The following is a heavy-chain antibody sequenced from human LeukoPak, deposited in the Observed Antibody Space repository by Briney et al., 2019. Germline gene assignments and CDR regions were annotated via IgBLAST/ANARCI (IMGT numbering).Heavy chain of an antibody. J-gene: IGHJ4*02. V-gene: IGHV3-21*01. CDR3: ARGNYYDSSGYYPPAVSDVDY. D-gene: IGHD3-22*01. CDR2: ISSSSSYI. Sequence: KRGGSQRLSCAASGFTFSTFAMHWVRLSPGKGLEWVSSISSSSSYIYYADSVKGRFTISRDNAKNSLYLEMNSLRAEDTAVYYCARGNYYDSSGYYPPAVSDVDYWGQGTLVTVSS. CDR1: GFTFSTFA.